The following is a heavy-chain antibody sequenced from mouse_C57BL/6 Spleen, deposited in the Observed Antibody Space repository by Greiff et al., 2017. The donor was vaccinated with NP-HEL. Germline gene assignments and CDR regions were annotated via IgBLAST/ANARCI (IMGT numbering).Heavy chain of an antibody. CDR2: ISSGSSTI. J-gene: IGHJ1*03. CDR1: GFTFSDYG. Sequence: DVMLVESGGGLVKPGGSLKLSCAASGFTFSDYGMHWVRQAPETGLEWVAYISSGSSTIYYADTVQGRFTISRDNAKHPLFLQMTSLRSEDTAMYYCARLEGAGYFDVWGTGTTVTVSS. D-gene: IGHD3-3*01. CDR3: ARLEGAGYFDV. V-gene: IGHV5-17*01.